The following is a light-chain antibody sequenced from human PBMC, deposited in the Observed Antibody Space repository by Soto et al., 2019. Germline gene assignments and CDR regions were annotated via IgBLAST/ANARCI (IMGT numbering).Light chain of an antibody. CDR3: QSYDRSLRTYV. V-gene: IGLV1-40*01. J-gene: IGLJ1*01. Sequence: QSVLTPPPSVTGSPGQRATISCTGRSSNIGAGYDVNSYRQLPGTAPKLRIYGNRDRPSGVPDRFSGSKSGTSASLAITGLQAEDEADYFCQSYDRSLRTYVFGTGTKITVL. CDR1: SSNIGAGYD. CDR2: GNR.